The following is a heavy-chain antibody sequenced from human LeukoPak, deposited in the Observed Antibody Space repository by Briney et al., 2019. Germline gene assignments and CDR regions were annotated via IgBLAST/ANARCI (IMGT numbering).Heavy chain of an antibody. CDR2: INPNSGDT. J-gene: IGHJ6*03. CDR3: ARAGTESKWGLPRADYYYMDV. Sequence: VASVKVSCKASGYTFTTYDINWVRQATGQGLEWMGWINPNSGDTNYAQKFQGRVTMTRDTSISTAYMELSNVRSDDTALYYCARAGTESKWGLPRADYYYMDVWGKGTTVTVSS. CDR1: GYTFTTYD. D-gene: IGHD7-27*01. V-gene: IGHV1-2*02.